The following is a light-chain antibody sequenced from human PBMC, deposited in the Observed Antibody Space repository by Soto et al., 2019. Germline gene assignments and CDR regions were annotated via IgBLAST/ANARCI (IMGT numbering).Light chain of an antibody. CDR3: QQANNFPRT. V-gene: IGKV1-12*01. CDR1: HRISNW. J-gene: IGKJ1*01. CDR2: AAS. Sequence: DIQMTQSPSSVSASVGDRVTITCRASHRISNWLAWYQQKPGKAPKLLISAASNLESGVPSRVSGSGSGTDFTLTITSLQPEDFAIYYCQQANNFPRTFGQGTNVEIK.